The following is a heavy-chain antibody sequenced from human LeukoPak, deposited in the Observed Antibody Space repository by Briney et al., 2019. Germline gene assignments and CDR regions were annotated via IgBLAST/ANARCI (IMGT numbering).Heavy chain of an antibody. J-gene: IGHJ6*02. CDR2: ISAYNGNT. V-gene: IGHV1-18*01. CDR1: GYTFTSYG. D-gene: IGHD3-10*01. Sequence: ASVKVSCKASGYTFTSYGISWVRQAPGQGLEWMGLISAYNGNTNYAQKLQGRVTMTTDTSTSTAYMELRSLRSDDTAVYYCARDRPGGFGEFPYYYYGMDVWGQGTTVTVSS. CDR3: ARDRPGGFGEFPYYYYGMDV.